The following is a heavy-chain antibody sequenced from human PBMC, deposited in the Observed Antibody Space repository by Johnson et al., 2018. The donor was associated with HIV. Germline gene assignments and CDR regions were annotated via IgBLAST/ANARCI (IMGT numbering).Heavy chain of an antibody. Sequence: QVQLVESGGGVVQPGRSLRLSCAASGFTFSSYAMHWVRQAPGEGLEWVAVISYDGSNKYYADSVKGRFTISRDNSKNTLYLQMNSLRAEDTAVYYCARVTHIQLWANDAFDIWGQGTMVTVSS. CDR2: ISYDGSNK. CDR3: ARVTHIQLWANDAFDI. V-gene: IGHV3-30-3*01. CDR1: GFTFSSYA. D-gene: IGHD5-18*01. J-gene: IGHJ3*02.